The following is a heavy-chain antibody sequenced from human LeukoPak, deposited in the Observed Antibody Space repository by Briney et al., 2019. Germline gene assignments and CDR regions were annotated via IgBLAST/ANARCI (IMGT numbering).Heavy chain of an antibody. CDR2: INHSGST. J-gene: IGHJ4*02. CDR3: ARGSRLTYYYDSSGYYPFDY. Sequence: SETLSLTCAVYGGSFSGYYWSWIRQPPGKGLEWIGEINHSGSTNYNPSLKGRVTISVGTSKNQFSLKLSSVTAADTAVYYCARGSRLTYYYDSSGYYPFDYWGQGTLVTVSS. D-gene: IGHD3-22*01. CDR1: GGSFSGYY. V-gene: IGHV4-34*01.